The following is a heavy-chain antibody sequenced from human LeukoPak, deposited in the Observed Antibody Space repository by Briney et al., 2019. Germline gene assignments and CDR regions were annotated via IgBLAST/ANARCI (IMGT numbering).Heavy chain of an antibody. V-gene: IGHV4-39*07. CDR3: AKAYCSGGSCPFGGRHYGMDV. J-gene: IGHJ6*02. CDR2: IYYSGTT. Sequence: SETLSLTCTVSGASINSHNYYWGWIRQPPGRGLEWIGSIYYSGTTYYNPSLKSRVTISVDRSKNQFSLKLSSVTAADTAVYYCAKAYCSGGSCPFGGRHYGMDVWGQGTTVTVSS. CDR1: GASINSHNYY. D-gene: IGHD2-15*01.